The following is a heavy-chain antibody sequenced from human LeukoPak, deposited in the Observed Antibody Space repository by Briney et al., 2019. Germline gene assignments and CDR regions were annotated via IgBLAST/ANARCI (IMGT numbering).Heavy chain of an antibody. CDR2: LSGRGGST. J-gene: IGHJ4*02. D-gene: IGHD3-9*01. Sequence: GSLRLSCAASGFTFSSYAMSWVRQAPGKGLEWVSGLSGRGGSTYYAESVKGRFTISRDNSKNTLYLQMNSLRAEDTAVYYCAKDFADILTGLYFDYWGQGTLVPSPQ. CDR3: AKDFADILTGLYFDY. V-gene: IGHV3-23*01. CDR1: GFTFSSYA.